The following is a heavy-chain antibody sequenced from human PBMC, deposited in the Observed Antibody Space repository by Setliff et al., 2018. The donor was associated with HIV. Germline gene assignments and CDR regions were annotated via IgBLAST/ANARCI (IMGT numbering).Heavy chain of an antibody. CDR1: GYTFTSYN. Sequence: ASVKVSCKASGYTFTSYNINWVRQATGQGLEWVQQATGQGLEWMGWMNPNSGNTDYAQKFQGRVTITRNTSISTAYMELSSLRSDDTAVYYCARVRLSMVRGPFDAFDIWGQGTMVTVSS. CDR3: ARVRLSMVRGPFDAFDI. J-gene: IGHJ3*02. V-gene: IGHV1-8*03. CDR2: MNPNSGNT. D-gene: IGHD3-10*01.